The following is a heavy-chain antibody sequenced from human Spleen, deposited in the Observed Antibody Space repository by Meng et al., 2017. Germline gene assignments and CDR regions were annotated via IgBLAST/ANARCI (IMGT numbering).Heavy chain of an antibody. J-gene: IGHJ4*02. CDR3: ARSRRTSYYDSSGYVDY. CDR1: GDSINFYY. CDR2: IYSTGST. V-gene: IGHV4-59*01. Sequence: ETLSLTCTVSGDSINFYYWSWIRQPPGKGLEWIGYIYSTGSTNYSPSLKSRVTISVDTSNQFSLKLTSVTAADTAVYYCARSRRTSYYDSSGYVDYWGQGTLVTVSS. D-gene: IGHD3-22*01.